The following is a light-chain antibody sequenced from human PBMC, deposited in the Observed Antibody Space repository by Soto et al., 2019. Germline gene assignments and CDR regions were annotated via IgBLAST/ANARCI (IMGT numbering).Light chain of an antibody. V-gene: IGKV4-1*01. J-gene: IGKJ1*01. CDR3: QQYLHTPRT. Sequence: DAVVTQSPDSLAASLGERATINCKSSQRVLYSSNNKNYLAWYQQKPGQPPKLLIYWASTRQSGVPDRFSGSGSWTAFTLTISSQQAEDVAVYYCQQYLHTPRTVGQGTQVEIK. CDR2: WAS. CDR1: QRVLYSSNNKNY.